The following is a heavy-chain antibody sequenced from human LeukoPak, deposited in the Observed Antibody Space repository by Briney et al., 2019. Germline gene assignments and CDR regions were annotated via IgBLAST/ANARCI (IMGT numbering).Heavy chain of an antibody. J-gene: IGHJ5*02. D-gene: IGHD3-10*01. Sequence: ASETLSLTCAVYGGSLSGYYWSWIRQPPGKGLEWIGEINHSGSTNYSPSLRSRVTISVDTSKNQFSLKLSSVTAADTAVYYCARRDYYGSGFEFDPWGQGTLVTVSS. V-gene: IGHV4-34*01. CDR3: ARRDYYGSGFEFDP. CDR1: GGSLSGYY. CDR2: INHSGST.